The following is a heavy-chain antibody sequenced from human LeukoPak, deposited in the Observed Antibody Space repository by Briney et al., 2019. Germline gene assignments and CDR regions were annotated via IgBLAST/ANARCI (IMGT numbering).Heavy chain of an antibody. CDR1: GGSISSSSYY. CDR2: IYYSGST. V-gene: IGHV4-39*01. D-gene: IGHD6-13*01. Sequence: TSETLSLTCTVSGGSISSSSYYWGWIRQPPGKGLEWIGSIYYSGSTYYNPSLKSRVTISVDTSKNQFSLKLSSVTAADTAVYYCARHSYSSSWSFDYWGQGTLVTVSS. CDR3: ARHSYSSSWSFDY. J-gene: IGHJ4*02.